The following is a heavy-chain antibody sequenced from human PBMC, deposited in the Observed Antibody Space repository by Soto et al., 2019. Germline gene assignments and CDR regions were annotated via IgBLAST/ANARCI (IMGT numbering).Heavy chain of an antibody. CDR2: IYYSGST. V-gene: IGHV4-59*08. D-gene: IGHD5-12*01. Sequence: SGTLSLSCTDSGGSIRSYNWSWKRQPPGKGLEWIGYIYYSGSTNYNPSLKSRVTISVDTSKNQFSLKLSSVTAADTAVYYCARGYSGYEALCDYCGQGTLVTVSS. J-gene: IGHJ4*02. CDR3: ARGYSGYEALCDY. CDR1: GGSIRSYN.